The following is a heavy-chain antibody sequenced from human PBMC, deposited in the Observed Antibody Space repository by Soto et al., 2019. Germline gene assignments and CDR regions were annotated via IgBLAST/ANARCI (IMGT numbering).Heavy chain of an antibody. J-gene: IGHJ6*02. V-gene: IGHV1-2*02. CDR1: GYTFTGYY. CDR3: ARDLGQAYCSSTSCYPFYYYYGMDV. D-gene: IGHD2-2*01. Sequence: ASVKVSCKASGYTFTGYYMHWLRQAPGQGLEWMGWINPNSGGTNYAQKFQGRVTMTRDTSISTAYMELSRLRSDDTAVYYCARDLGQAYCSSTSCYPFYYYYGMDVWGQGTTVTVS. CDR2: INPNSGGT.